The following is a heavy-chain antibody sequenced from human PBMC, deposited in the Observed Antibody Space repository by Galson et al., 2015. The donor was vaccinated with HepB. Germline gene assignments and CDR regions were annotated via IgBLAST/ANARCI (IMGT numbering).Heavy chain of an antibody. D-gene: IGHD2/OR15-2a*01. J-gene: IGHJ4*02. CDR1: GGTFSSYA. CDR2: IIPIFGTA. V-gene: IGHV1-69*13. CDR3: ARERRPDNYFGLIDS. Sequence: SVKVSCKASGGTFSSYAISWVRQAPGQGLEWMGGIIPIFGTANYAQKFQGRVTITADESTSTVYMELSSLRSEDTAVYYCARERRPDNYFGLIDSWGQGVRVTVSS.